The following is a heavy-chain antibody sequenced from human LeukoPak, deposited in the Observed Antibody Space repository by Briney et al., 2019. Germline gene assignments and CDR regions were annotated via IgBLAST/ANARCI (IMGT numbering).Heavy chain of an antibody. D-gene: IGHD6-19*01. CDR3: ASLLSSGWYLENY. CDR2: ISSSSSTI. J-gene: IGHJ4*02. V-gene: IGHV3-48*01. CDR1: GFTFSSYS. Sequence: SGGSLRLSCAASGFTFSSYSMNWVRQAPGKGLEWVSYISSSSSTIYYADSVKGRFTISGDNAKNSLYLQVNSLRAEDTAVYYCASLLSSGWYLENYWGQGTLVTVSS.